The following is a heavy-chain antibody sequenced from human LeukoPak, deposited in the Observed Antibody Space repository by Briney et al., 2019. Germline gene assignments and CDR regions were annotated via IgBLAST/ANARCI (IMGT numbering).Heavy chain of an antibody. D-gene: IGHD6-13*01. CDR2: IYYSGST. Sequence: SETLSLTCTVSGGSVSSGSYYWSWIRQPPGKGLEWIGYIYYSGSTNYNPSLKSRVTISVDTSKNQFSLKLSSATAADTAVYYCARGKGIAAVWGQGTLVTVSS. CDR3: ARGKGIAAV. CDR1: GGSVSSGSYY. V-gene: IGHV4-61*01. J-gene: IGHJ4*02.